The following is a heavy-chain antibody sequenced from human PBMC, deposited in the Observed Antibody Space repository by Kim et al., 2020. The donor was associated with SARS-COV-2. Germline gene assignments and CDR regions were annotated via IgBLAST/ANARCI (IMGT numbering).Heavy chain of an antibody. Sequence: GGSLRLSCAASGFTFSSYSMNWVRQAPGKGLEWVSYISSSSSTIYYADSVKGRFTISRDNAKNSLYLQMNSLRDEDTAVYYCARDLHSGYEVGLFDYWGQGTLVTVSS. V-gene: IGHV3-48*02. J-gene: IGHJ4*02. CDR2: ISSSSSTI. D-gene: IGHD5-12*01. CDR1: GFTFSSYS. CDR3: ARDLHSGYEVGLFDY.